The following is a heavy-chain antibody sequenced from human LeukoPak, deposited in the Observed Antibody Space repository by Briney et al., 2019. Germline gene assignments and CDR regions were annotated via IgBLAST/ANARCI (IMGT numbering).Heavy chain of an antibody. CDR1: GFTVSSNY. J-gene: IGHJ4*02. CDR3: AKVGITAAATRNPDFDY. D-gene: IGHD2-15*01. Sequence: GGSLRLSCAASGFTVSSNYMSWVRQAPGKGLEWVSVIYSGGSTYYADSVKGRFTISRDNSKNTLYLQMNSLRAEDTAVYYCAKVGITAAATRNPDFDYWGQGTLVTVS. CDR2: IYSGGST. V-gene: IGHV3-53*05.